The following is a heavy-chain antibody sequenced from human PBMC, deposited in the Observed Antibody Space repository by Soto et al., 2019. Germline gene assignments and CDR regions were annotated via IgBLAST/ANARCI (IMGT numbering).Heavy chain of an antibody. CDR3: AKRDGGRLRWLQYSPPFDY. V-gene: IGHV3-23*01. CDR1: GFTFSSYA. Sequence: PGGSLRLSCAASGFTFSSYAMSWVRQAPGKGLEWVSAISGSGGSTYYADSVKGRFTISRDNSKNTLYLQMNSLRAEDTAVYYCAKRDGGRLRWLQYSPPFDYWGQGTLVTVSS. D-gene: IGHD3-16*01. CDR2: ISGSGGST. J-gene: IGHJ4*02.